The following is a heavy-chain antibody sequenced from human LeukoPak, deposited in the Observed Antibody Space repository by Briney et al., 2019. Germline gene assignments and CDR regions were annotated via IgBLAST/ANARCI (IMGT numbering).Heavy chain of an antibody. D-gene: IGHD4-23*01. CDR3: ARDSTVVRENWFDP. V-gene: IGHV4-34*01. CDR2: INHSGST. J-gene: IGHJ5*02. Sequence: SETLSLTCAVYGGSFSGYYWSWVRQPPGKGLEWIGEINHSGSTNYNPSLKSRVTISVDTSKNQFSLKLSSVTAADTAVYYCARDSTVVRENWFDPWGQGTLVTVSS. CDR1: GGSFSGYY.